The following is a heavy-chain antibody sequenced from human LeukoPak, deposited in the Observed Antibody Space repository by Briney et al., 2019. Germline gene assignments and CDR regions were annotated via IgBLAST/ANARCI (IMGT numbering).Heavy chain of an antibody. D-gene: IGHD6-13*01. V-gene: IGHV3-23*01. CDR2: ISDRGDNT. J-gene: IGHJ4*02. CDR1: GFTFSAYG. Sequence: GGSLRLSCAGSGFTFSAYGMTWVRQAPGKGLEWVAHISDRGDNTYYADSVKGRFTISRDNSKNTLYLQMNRLRADDTAVYYCARDRPGYTSSWYSPFDYWGQGTLVTVSS. CDR3: ARDRPGYTSSWYSPFDY.